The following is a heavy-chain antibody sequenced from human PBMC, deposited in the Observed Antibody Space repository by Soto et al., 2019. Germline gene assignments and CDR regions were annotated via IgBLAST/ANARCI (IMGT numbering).Heavy chain of an antibody. V-gene: IGHV3-23*01. CDR1: GFTFSSYA. D-gene: IGHD3-3*01. CDR2: ISGSGGST. Sequence: GGSLRLSCAASGFTFSSYAMSWVRQAPGKGLEWVSAISGSGGSTYYADYVKGRFTISRDNSKNTLYLQMNSLRAEDTAVFYCAKDLMSGYPEYFQHWGQGTLVTVSS. CDR3: AKDLMSGYPEYFQH. J-gene: IGHJ1*01.